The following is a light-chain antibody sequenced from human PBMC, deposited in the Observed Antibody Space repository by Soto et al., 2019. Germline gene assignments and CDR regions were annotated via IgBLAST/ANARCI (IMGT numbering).Light chain of an antibody. CDR2: AAS. J-gene: IGKJ3*01. V-gene: IGKV1-39*01. CDR3: QQSYSSPLN. Sequence: DIQMTQSPSSLSASVGDRVTIACRASQSISSYLNWYQQKPGKAPKLLIYAASSLQSRVPSRFSGSGSGTDFTLTISSLQPEDFATYYCQQSYSSPLNFGPGTKVDIK. CDR1: QSISSY.